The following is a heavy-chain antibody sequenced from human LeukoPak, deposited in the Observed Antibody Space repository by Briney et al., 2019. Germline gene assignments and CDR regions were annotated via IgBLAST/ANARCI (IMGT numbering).Heavy chain of an antibody. D-gene: IGHD4-17*01. V-gene: IGHV4-39*01. CDR2: IYYSGST. CDR3: ARNMTAVTRLDVFDI. Sequence: SETLSLTCTASGGSMSSSSHYWGWIRQSPGKGLEWIGSIYYSGSTYYNPSLKSRVTISVDTSKSQFSLELKSVTAADTAIYYCARNMTAVTRLDVFDIWGPGTMVTVSS. CDR1: GGSMSSSSHY. J-gene: IGHJ3*02.